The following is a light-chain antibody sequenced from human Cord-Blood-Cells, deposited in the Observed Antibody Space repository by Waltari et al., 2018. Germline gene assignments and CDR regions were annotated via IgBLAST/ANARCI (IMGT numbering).Light chain of an antibody. V-gene: IGKV1-5*03. CDR1: QSISNW. CDR2: KAS. J-gene: IGKJ3*01. CDR3: QQYNSYSFT. Sequence: DIQITQSTSTLSASVRDRVTITCRARQSISNWLAWYQQKPGKAPKLLIYKASSLESGVPSRFSGSGSGTEFTLTISSLQPDDFATYYCQQYNSYSFTFGPGTKVDIK.